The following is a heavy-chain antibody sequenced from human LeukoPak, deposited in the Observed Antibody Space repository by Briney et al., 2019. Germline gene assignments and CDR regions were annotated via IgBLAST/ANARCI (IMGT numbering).Heavy chain of an antibody. CDR3: ARDKYCSGGSCYFGLDY. CDR2: INSDGINT. V-gene: IGHV3-74*01. CDR1: GFTFSNYW. D-gene: IGHD2-15*01. J-gene: IGHJ4*02. Sequence: GGSLRLSCAASGFTFSNYWMHWVRQAPGKGLVWVSRINSDGINTGYADSVKGRFTISRDNAKNTLYLQMNSLRAEDTAVYYCARDKYCSGGSCYFGLDYWGQGTLVTVSS.